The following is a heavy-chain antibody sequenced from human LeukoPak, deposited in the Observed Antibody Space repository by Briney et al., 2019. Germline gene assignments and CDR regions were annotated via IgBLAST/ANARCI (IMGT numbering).Heavy chain of an antibody. V-gene: IGHV3-23*01. J-gene: IGHJ1*01. CDR2: ISDSAGST. Sequence: TGGSLSLSCAASRFTFSSYAMSWVRQAPGKGLEWVSAISDSAGSTYYADSVKGRFTISRDNAKNSLYLQMNSLRAEDTAVYYCARGRYCSSTSCYTPEYFQHWGQGTLVTVSS. CDR1: RFTFSSYA. CDR3: ARGRYCSSTSCYTPEYFQH. D-gene: IGHD2-2*02.